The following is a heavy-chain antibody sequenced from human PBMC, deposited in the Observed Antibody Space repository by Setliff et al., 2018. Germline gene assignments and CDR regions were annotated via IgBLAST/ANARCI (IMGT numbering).Heavy chain of an antibody. CDR2: VSGYNGDT. D-gene: IGHD7-27*01. CDR1: GPTLSNYG. CDR3: AITEVHLSGDRPFDY. Sequence: ASVQVSCKASGPTLSNYGISWVRQAPGQGLEWMGWVSGYNGDTKYAQKFQGRVTMTTDTSRSTAYMELRSLRSDDTAVYYCAITEVHLSGDRPFDYWGQGTLVTVSS. V-gene: IGHV1-18*04. J-gene: IGHJ4*02.